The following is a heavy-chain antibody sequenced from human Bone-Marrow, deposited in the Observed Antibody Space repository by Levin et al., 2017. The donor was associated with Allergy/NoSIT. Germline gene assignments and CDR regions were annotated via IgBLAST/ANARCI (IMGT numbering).Heavy chain of an antibody. V-gene: IGHV3-33*01. Sequence: GESLKISCAASGFTFSTYAMHWVRQAPGKGLEWVAVIWYDGSNKYYADSVKGRFTISRDNSKNTLYLQMNSLRAEDTAVYYCAREGIAVAGRPLDYWGQGTLVTVSS. J-gene: IGHJ4*02. CDR3: AREGIAVAGRPLDY. D-gene: IGHD6-19*01. CDR2: IWYDGSNK. CDR1: GFTFSTYA.